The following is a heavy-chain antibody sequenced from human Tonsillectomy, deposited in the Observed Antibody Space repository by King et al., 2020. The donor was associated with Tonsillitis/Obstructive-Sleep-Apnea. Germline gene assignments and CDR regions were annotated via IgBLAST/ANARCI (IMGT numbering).Heavy chain of an antibody. CDR2: INHSGST. CDR1: GGSFSGYY. Sequence: VQLQQWGAGLLKPSETLSLTCAVYGGSFSGYYWSWIRQPPGKGLEWIGEINHSGSTNYNPSLKCRVTISVDTSKNQFSLKLSSVTAADTAVYYCATSGVGAIGNWFDPWGQGTLVTVSS. V-gene: IGHV4-34*01. D-gene: IGHD1-26*01. J-gene: IGHJ5*02. CDR3: ATSGVGAIGNWFDP.